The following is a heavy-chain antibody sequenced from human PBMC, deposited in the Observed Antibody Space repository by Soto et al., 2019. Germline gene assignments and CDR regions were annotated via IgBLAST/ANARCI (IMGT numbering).Heavy chain of an antibody. Sequence: QVQLVQSGAEVKKPGASVKVSCKASGYTFTSHYMHWVRQAPGHGLEWMGIINPSGGSTSYAQKFQGRVTMTRDTSTSTVYMELSSLTSEDTAVYYCARDVVVVPSAWYYFDYWGQGTLVTVSS. CDR1: GYTFTSHY. CDR2: INPSGGST. CDR3: ARDVVVVPSAWYYFDY. V-gene: IGHV1-46*01. D-gene: IGHD2-2*01. J-gene: IGHJ4*02.